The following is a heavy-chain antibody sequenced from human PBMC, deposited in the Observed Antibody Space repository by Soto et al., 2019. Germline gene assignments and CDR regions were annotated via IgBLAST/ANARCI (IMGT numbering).Heavy chain of an antibody. CDR2: IRGSGGST. J-gene: IGHJ4*02. CDR3: AKGLRFLEWLPPFDY. Sequence: GGLRLSCAASGFTFSSHAMSWVRQAPGKGLEWVSAIRGSGGSTYYADSVKGRFTISRDNSKNTLYLQMNSLRAEDTAVYYCAKGLRFLEWLPPFDYWGQGTLVTVSS. V-gene: IGHV3-23*01. D-gene: IGHD3-3*01. CDR1: GFTFSSHA.